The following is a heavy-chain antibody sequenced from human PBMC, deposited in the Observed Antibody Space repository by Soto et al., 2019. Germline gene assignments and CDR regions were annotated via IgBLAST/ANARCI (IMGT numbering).Heavy chain of an antibody. Sequence: NPSETLSLTCTVSDGSISSGDYFWSWIRQPPGKGLEWIGYIYYTGSTYHNPSLKSRLTISKDTSKNQFSLRLSSVTAADTAVYYCARVRTYYYGSGSMGGWFDPWGQGTLVTVSS. CDR2: IYYTGST. D-gene: IGHD3-10*01. V-gene: IGHV4-30-4*01. CDR1: DGSISSGDYF. CDR3: ARVRTYYYGSGSMGGWFDP. J-gene: IGHJ5*02.